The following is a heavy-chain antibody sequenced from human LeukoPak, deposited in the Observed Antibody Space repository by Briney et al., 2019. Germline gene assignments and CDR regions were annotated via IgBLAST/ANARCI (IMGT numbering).Heavy chain of an antibody. Sequence: PGGSLRLSCAASGFTFSSYAMHWVRQAPGKGLEWVAVISYDGSNKYYADSVKGRFTISRDNSKNTLYLQMNSLRAEDTAVYYCARTLRLGELSPFDYWGQGTLVTVSS. V-gene: IGHV3-30-3*01. D-gene: IGHD3-16*02. CDR3: ARTLRLGELSPFDY. CDR1: GFTFSSYA. CDR2: ISYDGSNK. J-gene: IGHJ4*02.